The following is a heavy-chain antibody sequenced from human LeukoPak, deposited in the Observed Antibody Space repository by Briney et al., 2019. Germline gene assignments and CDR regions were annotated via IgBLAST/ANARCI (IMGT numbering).Heavy chain of an antibody. J-gene: IGHJ4*02. D-gene: IGHD3-22*01. CDR2: IQYDESSK. CDR3: AREGGTVVISTLDY. Sequence: PGGSLILSCAASGITFSASGMHWVRQAPGKGLEWLTFIQYDESSKYYADSVKGRFTVSRDNFRNTVYLQMNSLRAEDTAVYHCAREGGTVVISTLDYWGLGTPVTVSS. V-gene: IGHV3-30*02. CDR1: GITFSASG.